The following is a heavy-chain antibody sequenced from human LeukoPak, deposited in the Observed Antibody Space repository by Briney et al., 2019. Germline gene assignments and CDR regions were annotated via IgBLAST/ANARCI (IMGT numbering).Heavy chain of an antibody. V-gene: IGHV4-34*01. CDR2: INHSGSTT. CDR1: GGSFSDYY. Sequence: PSETLSLTCAVYGGSFSDYYWSWIRQPPGKGLEWIGEINHSGSTTNYNPSLKSRVTISVDTSKNQFSLKLSSVTAADTAVYYCARGTQRWGQGTLVTVSS. D-gene: IGHD2-15*01. J-gene: IGHJ4*02. CDR3: ARGTQR.